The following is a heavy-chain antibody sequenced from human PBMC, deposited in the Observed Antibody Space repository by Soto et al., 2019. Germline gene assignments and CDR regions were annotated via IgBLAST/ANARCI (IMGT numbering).Heavy chain of an antibody. J-gene: IGHJ6*02. CDR1: GLTFSSYE. D-gene: IGHD3-3*01. CDR3: RSVNLRFDYRIDV. Sequence: GGSLRLSCGASGLTFSSYEMHWVRQAPGKGLEWLSYISKSGSVIYYADSVKGRFTISRDNAKNLLYLQMNSLRAEDTAVYFCRSVNLRFDYRIDVWGQGTTVTVSS. CDR2: ISKSGSVI. V-gene: IGHV3-48*03.